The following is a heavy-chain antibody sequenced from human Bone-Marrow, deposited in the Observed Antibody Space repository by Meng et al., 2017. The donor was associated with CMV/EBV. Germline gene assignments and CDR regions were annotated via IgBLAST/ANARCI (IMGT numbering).Heavy chain of an antibody. Sequence: GESLKISCVASGFTFSDYSMNWVRQAPGKGLEWVASISSSGSYMNYAESVKGRFTVSRDSAQNSLYLQKESLRAEDTAVYYCARDDGSTWAKPYWGQGTLVTVSS. J-gene: IGHJ1*01. CDR3: ARDDGSTWAKPY. D-gene: IGHD2-2*01. CDR1: GFTFSDYS. V-gene: IGHV3-21*06. CDR2: ISSSGSYM.